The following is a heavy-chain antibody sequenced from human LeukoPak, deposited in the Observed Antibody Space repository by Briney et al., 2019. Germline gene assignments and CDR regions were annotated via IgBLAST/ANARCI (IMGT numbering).Heavy chain of an antibody. CDR2: IYHSGST. J-gene: IGHJ6*02. D-gene: IGHD1-1*01. V-gene: IGHV4-39*07. CDR1: GGSISSSSYY. CDR3: ARGEGQLFRAYYYYGMDV. Sequence: SETLSLTCTVSGGSISSSSYYWGWIRQPPGKGLEWIGEIYHSGSTNYNPSLKSRVTISVDKSKNQFSLKLSSVTAADTAVYYCARGEGQLFRAYYYYGMDVWGQGTTVTVSS.